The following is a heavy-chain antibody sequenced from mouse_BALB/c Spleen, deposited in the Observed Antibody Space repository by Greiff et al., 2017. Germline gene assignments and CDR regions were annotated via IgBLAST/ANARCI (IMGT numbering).Heavy chain of an antibody. CDR1: GYTFTSYW. CDR2: INPSNGRT. D-gene: IGHD3-1*01. CDR3: ARKGLLMGYAMDY. V-gene: IGHV1S81*02. J-gene: IGHJ4*01. Sequence: VQLQQPGAELVKPGASVKLSCKASGYTFTSYWMHWVKQRPGQGLEWIGEINPSNGRTNYNEKFKSKATLTVNKSSSTAYMQLSSLTSEDSAVYYCARKGLLMGYAMDYWGQGTSVTVSS.